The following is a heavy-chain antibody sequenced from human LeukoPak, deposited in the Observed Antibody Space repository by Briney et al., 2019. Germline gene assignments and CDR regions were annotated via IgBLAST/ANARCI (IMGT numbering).Heavy chain of an antibody. Sequence: PSETLSLTCAVYGGSFSGYYWSWIRQPPGKGLEWIGEINHSGNTNYNPSLKSRVTISVDTSKNQFSLKLSSVTATDTAVYYCATGVQLWLLSNWGQGTLVTVSS. CDR3: ATGVQLWLLSN. V-gene: IGHV4-34*01. CDR2: INHSGNT. J-gene: IGHJ4*02. D-gene: IGHD5-18*01. CDR1: GGSFSGYY.